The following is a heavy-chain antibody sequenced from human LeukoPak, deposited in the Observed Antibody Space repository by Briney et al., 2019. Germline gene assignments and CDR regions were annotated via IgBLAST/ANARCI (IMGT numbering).Heavy chain of an antibody. CDR3: ARASIFYGDLTYYYYGMDV. J-gene: IGHJ6*02. CDR2: IGTAGDT. V-gene: IGHV3-13*01. Sequence: GGSLRLSCAASGFTFSSYDMHWARQATGKGLEWVSAIGTAGDTYYPGSVKGRFTISRENAKNSLYLQMNSLRAGDTAVYYCARASIFYGDLTYYYYGMDVWGQGTTVTVSS. CDR1: GFTFSSYD. D-gene: IGHD4-17*01.